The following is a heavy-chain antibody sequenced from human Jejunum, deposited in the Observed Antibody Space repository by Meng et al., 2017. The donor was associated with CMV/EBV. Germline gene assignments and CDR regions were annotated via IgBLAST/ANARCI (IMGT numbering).Heavy chain of an antibody. Sequence: AASGFTYSNYEMIWVRQAPGKGLEWVSYMGSSGRNIYYADSVKGRFTISRDIGKNALYLQMDSLRAEDTAVYYCARYSTSNAFDLWGQGTMVTVSS. J-gene: IGHJ3*01. CDR2: MGSSGRNI. CDR1: GFTYSNYE. CDR3: ARYSTSNAFDL. V-gene: IGHV3-48*03. D-gene: IGHD5-18*01.